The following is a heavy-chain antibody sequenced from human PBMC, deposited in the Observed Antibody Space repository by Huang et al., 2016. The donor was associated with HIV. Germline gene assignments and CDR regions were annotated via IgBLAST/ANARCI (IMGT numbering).Heavy chain of an antibody. CDR3: ARDSRDGYNYGAFDI. Sequence: QVQLVQSGAEVKKPGSSVKVSCKASGGTFSSNGISWVRQAPGQGPEWMGGIIPIFGTANYAQKFQGRVTITADESTSTAYMELSSLRSEDTGVYYCARDSRDGYNYGAFDIWGQGTMVTVSS. D-gene: IGHD5-12*01. CDR2: IIPIFGTA. V-gene: IGHV1-69*13. CDR1: GGTFSSNG. J-gene: IGHJ3*02.